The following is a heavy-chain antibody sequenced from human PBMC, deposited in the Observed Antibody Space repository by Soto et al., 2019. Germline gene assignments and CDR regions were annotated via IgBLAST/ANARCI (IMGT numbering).Heavy chain of an antibody. J-gene: IGHJ4*02. CDR2: INAGNGNT. Sequence: ASVKVSCKASGDTFISYAIHWVRQAPGQRLEWMGWINAGNGNTKYSQKFQGRVTITRDTSASTAYMELTSLRSEDTAVYYCARELQGLYYFDYWGQGTLVTVSS. CDR3: ARELQGLYYFDY. CDR1: GDTFISYA. V-gene: IGHV1-3*01. D-gene: IGHD2-15*01.